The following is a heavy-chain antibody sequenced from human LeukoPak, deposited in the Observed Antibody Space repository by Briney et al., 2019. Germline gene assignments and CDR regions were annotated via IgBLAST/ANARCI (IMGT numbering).Heavy chain of an antibody. J-gene: IGHJ4*02. CDR1: GGTFSSYA. CDR3: ARDLGDSSEAVGY. V-gene: IGHV1-69*04. CDR2: IIPILGIA. D-gene: IGHD3-22*01. Sequence: GASVKVSCKASGGTFSSYAISWVRQAPGQGLEWMGRIIPILGIANYAQKFQGRVTITADRSTSTAYMELSSLRSEDTAVYYCARDLGDSSEAVGYWGQGTLVTVSS.